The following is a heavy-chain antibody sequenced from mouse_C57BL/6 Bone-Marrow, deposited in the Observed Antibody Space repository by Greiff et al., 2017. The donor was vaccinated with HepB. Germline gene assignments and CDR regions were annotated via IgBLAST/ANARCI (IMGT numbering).Heavy chain of an antibody. D-gene: IGHD2-3*01. CDR1: GYTFTSYW. V-gene: IGHV1-5*01. CDR2: IYPGNSDT. CDR3: TRGYSYAMDY. Sequence: VQLQQSGTVLARPGASVKMSCKTSGYTFTSYWMHWVKQRPGQGLEWIGAIYPGNSDTSYNQKFTGKAKLTAVTSASTAYMELSSLTNEDSAVYYCTRGYSYAMDYWGQGTSVTVSS. J-gene: IGHJ4*01.